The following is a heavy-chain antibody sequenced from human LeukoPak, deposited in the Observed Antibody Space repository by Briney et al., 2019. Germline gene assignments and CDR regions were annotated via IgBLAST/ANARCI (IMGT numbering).Heavy chain of an antibody. CDR2: TYYRSKCCN. Sequence: SQTLSLTCTISGDSVPRNNAPWHSIRQSPSRGLDSLGRTYYRSKCCNDYAVSVKGLITIDPDTYKNQFSLQLSSVTPEDTAVYYCARDLSGYFVHWGQGILVTVSS. D-gene: IGHD1-1*01. J-gene: IGHJ4*02. V-gene: IGHV6-1*01. CDR1: GDSVPRNNAP. CDR3: ARDLSGYFVH.